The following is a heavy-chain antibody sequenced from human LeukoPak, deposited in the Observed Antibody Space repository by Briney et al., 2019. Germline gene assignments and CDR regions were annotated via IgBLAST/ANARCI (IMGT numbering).Heavy chain of an antibody. CDR2: ISYDGSNK. CDR1: VFTYSSYA. CDR3: ARARSLYNWSYKGWFDP. J-gene: IGHJ5*02. D-gene: IGHD1-7*01. V-gene: IGHV3-30-3*01. Sequence: PGSPLTLSCAPSVFTYSSYAMHWVRQAPGKGLEWVAVISYDGSNKYHADSVKGRFTISRDNSKNTLYLQMNSLRAEDTAVYYCARARSLYNWSYKGWFDPWGQGTLVTVSS.